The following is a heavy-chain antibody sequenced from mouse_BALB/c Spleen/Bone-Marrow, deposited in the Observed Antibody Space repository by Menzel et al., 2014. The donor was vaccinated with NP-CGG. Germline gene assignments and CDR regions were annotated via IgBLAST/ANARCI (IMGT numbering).Heavy chain of an antibody. V-gene: IGHV1S56*01. Sequence: LVESGPELVKPGASVRISCKASGYTFTSYYIHWVKQRPGQGLEWIGWIYPGNVNTKYNEKFKGKATLTADKSSSTAYMQLSSLTSEDSAVYFCARGGDGYSNAMDYWGQGTSVTVSS. CDR2: IYPGNVNT. D-gene: IGHD2-3*01. CDR1: GYTFTSYY. J-gene: IGHJ4*01. CDR3: ARGGDGYSNAMDY.